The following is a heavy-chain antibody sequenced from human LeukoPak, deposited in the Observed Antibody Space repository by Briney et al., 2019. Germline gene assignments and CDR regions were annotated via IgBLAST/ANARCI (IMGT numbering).Heavy chain of an antibody. Sequence: GSLRLSCAASGFTFSSYWMSWVRQAPGKGLEWVANIKQDGSEKYYVDSVKGRFTMSRDNAKNSLYLQMNSLRAEDTAVYYCARTMALPYDYVWGSYRPFDYWGQGTLVTVP. CDR3: ARTMALPYDYVWGSYRPFDY. CDR2: IKQDGSEK. J-gene: IGHJ4*02. CDR1: GFTFSSYW. D-gene: IGHD3-16*02. V-gene: IGHV3-7*01.